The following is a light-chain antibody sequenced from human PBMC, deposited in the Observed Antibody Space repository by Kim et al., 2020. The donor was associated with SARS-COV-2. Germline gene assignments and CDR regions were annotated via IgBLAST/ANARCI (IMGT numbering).Light chain of an antibody. CDR3: NSRDSSGNHAV. Sequence: SSELPQDPAVSVALGQTVRITCQGDSLRSYYASWYQQKPGQAPVLVIYGKNNRPSGIPDRFSGSSSGNTDSLTITGAQAEDEADYYCNSRDSSGNHAVFGGGTQLTVL. CDR2: GKN. CDR1: SLRSYY. J-gene: IGLJ7*01. V-gene: IGLV3-19*01.